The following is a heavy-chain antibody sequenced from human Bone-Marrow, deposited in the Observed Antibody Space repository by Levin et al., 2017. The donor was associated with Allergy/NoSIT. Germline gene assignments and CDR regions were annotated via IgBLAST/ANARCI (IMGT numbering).Heavy chain of an antibody. CDR1: GGSISSSSYY. Sequence: PSETLSLTCTVSGGSISSSSYYWGWIRQPPGKGLEWIGSIYYSGSTYYNPSLKSRVTISVDTSKNQFSLKLSSVTAADTAVYYCASDCSGGSCYSEDACDIWGQGTMVTVSS. CDR2: IYYSGST. J-gene: IGHJ3*02. CDR3: ASDCSGGSCYSEDACDI. D-gene: IGHD2-15*01. V-gene: IGHV4-39*01.